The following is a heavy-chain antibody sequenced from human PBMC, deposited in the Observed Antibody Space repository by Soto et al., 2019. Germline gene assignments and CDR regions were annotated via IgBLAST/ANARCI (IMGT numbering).Heavy chain of an antibody. D-gene: IGHD5-18*01. CDR1: GGSISSYY. J-gene: IGHJ4*02. V-gene: IGHV4-59*01. CDR2: IYYSGST. CDR3: ARFPRGYSYGHFDY. Sequence: SETLSLTCTVSGGSISSYYWSWIRQPPGKGLEWIGYIYYSGSTNYNPSLKSRVTISVDTSKNQFSLKLSSVTAADTAVYYCARFPRGYSYGHFDYWGQGTLVTSPQ.